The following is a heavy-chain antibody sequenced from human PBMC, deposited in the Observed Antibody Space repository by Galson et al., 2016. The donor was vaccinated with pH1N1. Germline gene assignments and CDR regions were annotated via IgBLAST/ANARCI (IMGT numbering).Heavy chain of an antibody. V-gene: IGHV3-7*01. J-gene: IGHJ4*02. Sequence: SLRLSCAASGFALSSYWMSWVRQVPGKGLEWVANIRQDGGERYYVGSVKGRFTISRDNAKNSLYLQMNSLRAEDTAIYYCASHGPTLTTGGALGAYWGRGTLVTVSS. CDR1: GFALSSYW. CDR3: ASHGPTLTTGGALGAY. D-gene: IGHD4-17*01. CDR2: IRQDGGER.